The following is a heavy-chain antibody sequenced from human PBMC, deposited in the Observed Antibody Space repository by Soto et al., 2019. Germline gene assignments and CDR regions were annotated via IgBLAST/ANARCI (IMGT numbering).Heavy chain of an antibody. V-gene: IGHV1-69*13. J-gene: IGHJ4*02. CDR1: GGTFSSYS. D-gene: IGHD6-6*01. Sequence: SVKVSCKASGGTFSSYSISWVRQAPGQGLEWMGGIIPIFGTANYAQKFQGRVTNTADESTSTAYMELSSLRSEDTAVYYCAIEYSSSPPYYPLGYRGQGTPVTGFS. CDR2: IIPIFGTA. CDR3: AIEYSSSPPYYPLGY.